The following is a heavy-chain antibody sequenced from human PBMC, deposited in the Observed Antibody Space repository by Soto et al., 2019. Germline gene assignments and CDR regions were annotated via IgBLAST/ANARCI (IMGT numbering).Heavy chain of an antibody. CDR3: ERGERMFTRKEWLFKQFEY. V-gene: IGHV1-69*13. Sequence: ASVKVSCKASGGTFSSYAISWVRQAPGQGLEWMGGIIPIFGTANYAQKFQGRVTITADESTSTAYMELSSLRSEDTAVYYCERGERMFTRKEWLFKQFEYWGQGTLVTVS. J-gene: IGHJ4*02. CDR2: IIPIFGTA. CDR1: GGTFSSYA. D-gene: IGHD3-3*01.